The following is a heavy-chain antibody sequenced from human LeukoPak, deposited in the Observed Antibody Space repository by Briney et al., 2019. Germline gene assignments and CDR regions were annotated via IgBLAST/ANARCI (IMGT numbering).Heavy chain of an antibody. Sequence: PSASVTVSCKASGYTFTSYDINWVRRAPGQGLEWMGWINPNSGGTIYAQKFQGRVTMTRDTSISTVYMELSRLRSDDTAVYYCARAPPITRGPFDPWGQGTLVTVSS. J-gene: IGHJ5*02. D-gene: IGHD3-10*01. CDR3: ARAPPITRGPFDP. V-gene: IGHV1-2*02. CDR2: INPNSGGT. CDR1: GYTFTSYD.